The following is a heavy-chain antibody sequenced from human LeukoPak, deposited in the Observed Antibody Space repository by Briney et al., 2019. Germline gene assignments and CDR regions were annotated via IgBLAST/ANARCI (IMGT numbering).Heavy chain of an antibody. J-gene: IGHJ4*02. V-gene: IGHV4-38-2*02. CDR3: ARRFGDPFDY. Sequence: LETLSLTCTVSGYSISSGYYWGWIRQPPGKGLEWIGSIYHSGSTYYNPFLKSRVTISVDTSKNQFSLNLSSVTAADTAVYYCARRFGDPFDYWGQGTLVTVSS. CDR1: GYSISSGYY. D-gene: IGHD3-10*01. CDR2: IYHSGST.